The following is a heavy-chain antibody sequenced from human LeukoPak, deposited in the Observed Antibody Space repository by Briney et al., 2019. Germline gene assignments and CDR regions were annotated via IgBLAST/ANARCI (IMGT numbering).Heavy chain of an antibody. V-gene: IGHV4-34*01. Sequence: PSETLSLTCAVYGGSFSGYYWSWIRQPPGKGLEWIGEINHSGSTNYNPSLKSRVTISVDMSKNQFSLKLSSVTAADTAVYYCARVGTMTPREGMEVVAAKDGSSKGGQRSLDYWGQGTLVTVSS. CDR3: ARVGTMTPREGMEVVAAKDGSSKGGQRSLDY. CDR1: GGSFSGYY. J-gene: IGHJ4*02. CDR2: INHSGST. D-gene: IGHD2-15*01.